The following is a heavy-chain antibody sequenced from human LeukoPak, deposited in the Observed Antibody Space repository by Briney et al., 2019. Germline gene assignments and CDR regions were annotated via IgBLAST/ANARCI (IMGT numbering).Heavy chain of an antibody. Sequence: GGSLRLSCTTSGFSFSSYDMTWVRQAPGEGLEWVSSISPGHAPFYADSVMGRFSISRDNSRNTLYLQMSSLRAEDTAVYYCVKEGLTYIRGGNGMDVWGQGTTVTVSS. V-gene: IGHV3-23*01. CDR2: ISPGHAP. J-gene: IGHJ6*02. CDR3: VKEGLTYIRGGNGMDV. D-gene: IGHD3-10*02. CDR1: GFSFSSYD.